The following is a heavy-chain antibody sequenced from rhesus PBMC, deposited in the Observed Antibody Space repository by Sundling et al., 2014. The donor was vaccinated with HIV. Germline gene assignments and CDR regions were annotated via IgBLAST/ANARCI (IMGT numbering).Heavy chain of an antibody. Sequence: QVQLQESGPGLVKPSETLPLTCAVSGASISSNYWNWIRQPPGKGLEWIGSIYGGGGSNYLNPSLKSRVTISKDTSKNQFSLKLTSVTATDTAVYYCARYRVVVLPNGNYHYGLDSWGQGVVVTVSS. J-gene: IGHJ6*01. CDR3: ARYRVVVLPNGNYHYGLDS. D-gene: IGHD4-35*01. CDR2: IYGGGGSN. V-gene: IGHV4-160*01. CDR1: GASISSNY.